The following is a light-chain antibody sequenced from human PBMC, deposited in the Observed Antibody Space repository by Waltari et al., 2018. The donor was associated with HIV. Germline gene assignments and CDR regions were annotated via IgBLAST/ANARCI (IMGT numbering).Light chain of an antibody. V-gene: IGLV1-51*01. CDR1: RSNTGNNS. J-gene: IGLJ3*02. CDR3: GTWDTSLSAGV. Sequence: QAVLTQPPSVSAAPGQKVTISCSGSRSNTGNNSFSWYQQFPGKAPKVLMYTNNKRPPGVPDRFSGSRSGTSATLGVAGLQTGDEADYYCGTWDTSLSAGVFGGGTKLTVL. CDR2: TNN.